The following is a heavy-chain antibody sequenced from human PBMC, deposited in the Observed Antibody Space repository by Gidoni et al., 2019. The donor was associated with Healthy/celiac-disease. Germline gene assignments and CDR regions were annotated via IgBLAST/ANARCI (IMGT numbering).Heavy chain of an antibody. D-gene: IGHD3-22*01. J-gene: IGHJ4*02. CDR3: ARHVTYIHYYDSSGLDY. CDR1: GGSIRSSSYY. Sequence: QLQLQESGPGLVKPSETLSLTCTVSGGSIRSSSYYWGWIRQPPGKGLEWIGSIYYSGSTYYNPSLKSRVTISVDTSKNQFSLKLSSVTAADTAVYYCARHVTYIHYYDSSGLDYWGQGTLVTVSS. CDR2: IYYSGST. V-gene: IGHV4-39*01.